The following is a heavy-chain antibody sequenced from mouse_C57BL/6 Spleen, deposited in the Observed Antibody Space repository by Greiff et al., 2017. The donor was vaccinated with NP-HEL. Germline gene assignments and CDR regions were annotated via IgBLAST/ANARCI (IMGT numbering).Heavy chain of an antibody. V-gene: IGHV1-75*01. CDR3: ARTSDYYGSSSYAMDY. D-gene: IGHD1-1*01. Sequence: QVQLQQSGPELVKPGASVKISCKASGYTFTDYYINWVKQRPGQGLEWIGWIFPGSGSTYYNEKFKGKATLTVDKSSSTAYMLLSSLTSEDSAVYFCARTSDYYGSSSYAMDYWGQGTSVTVSS. CDR1: GYTFTDYY. J-gene: IGHJ4*01. CDR2: IFPGSGST.